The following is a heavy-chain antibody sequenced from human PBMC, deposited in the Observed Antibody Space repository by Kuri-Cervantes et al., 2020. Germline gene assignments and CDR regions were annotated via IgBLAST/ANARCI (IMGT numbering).Heavy chain of an antibody. J-gene: IGHJ6*03. Sequence: ASVKVSCKASGYTFTSYDINWVRQATGQGLEWMGWMNPNSGNAGYAQKFQGRVTMTRNTSISTAYMDLSSLRSEDTAVYYCARGGVDIVATIHYYYYYYMDVWGKGTTVTVSS. CDR2: MNPNSGNA. V-gene: IGHV1-8*01. CDR1: GYTFTSYD. D-gene: IGHD5-12*01. CDR3: ARGGVDIVATIHYYYYYYMDV.